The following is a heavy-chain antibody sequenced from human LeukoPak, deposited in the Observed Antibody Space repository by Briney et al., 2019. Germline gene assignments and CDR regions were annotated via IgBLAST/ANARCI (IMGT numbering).Heavy chain of an antibody. CDR2: INPNSGGT. CDR1: GYTFTGYY. J-gene: IGHJ4*02. CDR3: ARVTVTTEFDY. D-gene: IGHD4-17*01. Sequence: ASVKVSCKTPGYTFTGYYMHWVRQAPGQGLEWMGWINPNSGGTYYVQKFEGRVTLTRDTSISTAYMELSRLRSDDTAVYYCARVTVTTEFDYWGQGTLLTVSS. V-gene: IGHV1-2*02.